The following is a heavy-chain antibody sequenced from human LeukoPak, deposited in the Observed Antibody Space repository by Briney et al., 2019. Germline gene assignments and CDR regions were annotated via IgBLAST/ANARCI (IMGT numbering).Heavy chain of an antibody. CDR3: ARSLHSYDIRGGHCYGY. J-gene: IGHJ4*02. V-gene: IGHV1-18*01. D-gene: IGHD3-3*01. Sequence: ASVKVSCKASGYTFTNIGISWVRPAPGQGLEWMGWISTYHDITDYAQKFHGRVTMTKDTSTATVYMELRSLTSDDTAVYFCARSLHSYDIRGGHCYGYWGQGTLVTVSS. CDR2: ISTYHDIT. CDR1: GYTFTNIG.